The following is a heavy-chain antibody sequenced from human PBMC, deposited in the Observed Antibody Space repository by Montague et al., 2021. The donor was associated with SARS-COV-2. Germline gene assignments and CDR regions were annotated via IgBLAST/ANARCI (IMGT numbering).Heavy chain of an antibody. J-gene: IGHJ6*02. D-gene: IGHD3-16*01. CDR2: INHSGST. CDR1: GGSFSTYY. Sequence: SETLSLTCAVYGGSFSTYYWSWIRQPPGKGLEWIGEINHSGSTNYNPSLKSRVTISVDTSKNQFSLKLSSVTAADTAVYYCARVRGIKLIFGAYYYYGMDGGGQGTTVIVS. CDR3: ARVRGIKLIFGAYYYYGMDG. V-gene: IGHV4-34*01.